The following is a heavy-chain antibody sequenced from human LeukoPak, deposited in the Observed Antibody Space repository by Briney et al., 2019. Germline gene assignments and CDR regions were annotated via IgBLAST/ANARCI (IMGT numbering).Heavy chain of an antibody. CDR2: INHSGST. Sequence: SETLSLTCAVYGGSFSGYHWSWIRQPPGKGLEWIGEINHSGSTNYNPSLKSRVTISVDTSKNQFSLKLSSVTAADTAVYYCARGNDFDYWGQGTLVTVSS. CDR1: GGSFSGYH. J-gene: IGHJ4*02. CDR3: ARGNDFDY. V-gene: IGHV4-34*01.